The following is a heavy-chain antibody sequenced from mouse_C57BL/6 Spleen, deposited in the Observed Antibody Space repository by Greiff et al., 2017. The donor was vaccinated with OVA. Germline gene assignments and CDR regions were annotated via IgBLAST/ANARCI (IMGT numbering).Heavy chain of an antibody. V-gene: IGHV1-22*01. CDR3: ARRANWEFDD. CDR1: GYTFTDYN. CDR2: INPSNGGP. Sequence: VQLQQSGPGLVKPGASVKMSCKASGYTFTDYNMHWVQQSHGKSLEWIGYINPSNGGPSYNQQFKGKSTLPVNTSSSTVYMELRSLTSEDTAVYYCARRANWEFDDWGQGTTLTVSS. J-gene: IGHJ2*01. D-gene: IGHD4-1*01.